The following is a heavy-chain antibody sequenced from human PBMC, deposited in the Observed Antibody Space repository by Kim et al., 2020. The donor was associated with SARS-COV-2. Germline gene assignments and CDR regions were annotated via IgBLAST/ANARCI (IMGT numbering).Heavy chain of an antibody. Sequence: RFTISRDNSKNSLYLQMNSLRTEDTALYYCAKAFFSRYSYADYYYCMDVWGKGTTVTVSS. V-gene: IGHV3-43*01. D-gene: IGHD5-18*01. CDR3: AKAFFSRYSYADYYYCMDV. J-gene: IGHJ6*03.